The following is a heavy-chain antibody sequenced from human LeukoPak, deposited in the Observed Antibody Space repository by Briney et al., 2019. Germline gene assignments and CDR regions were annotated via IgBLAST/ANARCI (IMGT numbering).Heavy chain of an antibody. CDR3: ARDPGIAAAGIDNWFDP. CDR1: GGSISSGSYY. CDR2: IYTSGST. J-gene: IGHJ5*02. Sequence: SQTLSLTCTVSGGSISSGSYYWSWIRQPAGKGLEWIGRIYTSGSTNYNPSLKSRVTISVDTSKNQFSLKLSSVTAADTAVYYCARDPGIAAAGIDNWFDPWGQGTLVTVSS. D-gene: IGHD6-13*01. V-gene: IGHV4-61*02.